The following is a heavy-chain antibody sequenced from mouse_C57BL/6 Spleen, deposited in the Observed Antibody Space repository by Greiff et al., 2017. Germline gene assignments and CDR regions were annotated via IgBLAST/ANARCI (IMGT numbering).Heavy chain of an antibody. D-gene: IGHD2-5*01. J-gene: IGHJ4*01. Sequence: QVQLQQPGAELVMPGASVKLSCKASGYTFTSYWMHWVKQRPGQGLEWIGEIDPSDSYTNYNQKFKGKSTLTVDKSSSTAYMQLSSLTSEDSAVYYCARWGSKNYAMDYWGQGTSVTVSS. V-gene: IGHV1-69*01. CDR1: GYTFTSYW. CDR3: ARWGSKNYAMDY. CDR2: IDPSDSYT.